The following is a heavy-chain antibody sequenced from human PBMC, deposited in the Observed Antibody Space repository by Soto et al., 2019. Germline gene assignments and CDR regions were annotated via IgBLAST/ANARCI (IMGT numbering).Heavy chain of an antibody. J-gene: IGHJ4*02. CDR3: ARGTFGVVKD. CDR1: GGTISSYY. Sequence: QVQLQESGPGLVKPSETLSLTCTVSGGTISSYYWSWIRQPPGKGLEWIGYMYYSGSTNYNPSLKSRVTISIDTSRNQFSLKLSSVTAADTAVYYCARGTFGVVKDWGQGTLVTVSS. D-gene: IGHD3-3*01. V-gene: IGHV4-59*01. CDR2: MYYSGST.